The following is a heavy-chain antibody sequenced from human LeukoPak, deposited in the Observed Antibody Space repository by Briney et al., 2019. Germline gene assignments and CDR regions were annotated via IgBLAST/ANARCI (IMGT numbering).Heavy chain of an antibody. J-gene: IGHJ4*02. CDR2: INHSGST. CDR1: GGSFSGYY. CDR3: ARGRTYGDYRLDH. Sequence: PSETLSLTCAVYGGSFSGYYWSWIRQPPGKGLEWIGEINHSGSTNYNPSLKSRVTISVDTSKNQFSLKLSSVTAADTAVYYCARGRTYGDYRLDHWGQGTLVTVSS. V-gene: IGHV4-34*01. D-gene: IGHD4-17*01.